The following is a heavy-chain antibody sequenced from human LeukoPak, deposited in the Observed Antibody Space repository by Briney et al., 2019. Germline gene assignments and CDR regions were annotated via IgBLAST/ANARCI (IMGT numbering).Heavy chain of an antibody. CDR1: GFTFSSYE. Sequence: GGSLRLSCAASGFTFSSYEMNWVRQAPGKGLEWVSSISSSSSYIYYADSVKGRFTISRDNAKNSLYLQMNSLRAEDTAVYYCARDDPDYDFWSGYYSGAFDIWGQGTMVTVSS. CDR2: ISSSSSYI. CDR3: ARDDPDYDFWSGYYSGAFDI. D-gene: IGHD3-3*01. V-gene: IGHV3-21*01. J-gene: IGHJ3*02.